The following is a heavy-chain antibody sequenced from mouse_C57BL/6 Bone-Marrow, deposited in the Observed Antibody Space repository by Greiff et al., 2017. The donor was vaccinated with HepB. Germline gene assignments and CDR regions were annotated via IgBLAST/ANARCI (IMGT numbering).Heavy chain of an antibody. CDR2: IDPSDSYT. V-gene: IGHV1-50*01. J-gene: IGHJ4*01. CDR3: ARPTIVTTPYYYAMDY. Sequence: QVQLQQPGAELVKPGASVKLSCKASGYTFTSYWMQWVKQRPGQGLEWIGEIDPSDSYTTYNQKFKGKATLTVDTSSSTAYMQLSSLTSEDSAVYYCARPTIVTTPYYYAMDYWGQGTSVTVSS. CDR1: GYTFTSYW. D-gene: IGHD2-5*01.